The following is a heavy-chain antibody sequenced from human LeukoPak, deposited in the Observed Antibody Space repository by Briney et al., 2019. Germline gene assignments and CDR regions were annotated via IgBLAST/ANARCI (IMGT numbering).Heavy chain of an antibody. D-gene: IGHD6-13*01. CDR1: GGSISSSSYY. Sequence: SETLSLTCTVSGGSISSSSYYWGWIRQPPGKGLEWIGSIYTSGSTNYNPSLKSRVTISVDTSKNQFSLKLSSVTAADTAVYFCARGSSSSHHPALSWGQGTLVTVSS. V-gene: IGHV4-39*07. CDR2: IYTSGST. J-gene: IGHJ4*02. CDR3: ARGSSSSHHPALS.